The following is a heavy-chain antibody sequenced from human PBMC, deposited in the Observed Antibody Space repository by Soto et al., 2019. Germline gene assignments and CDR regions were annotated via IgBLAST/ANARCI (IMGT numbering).Heavy chain of an antibody. CDR3: AKDVYFDSYYFDQ. J-gene: IGHJ4*02. D-gene: IGHD3-9*01. CDR1: GFTFSSYA. CDR2: ISYDGRQK. V-gene: IGHV3-30*04. Sequence: GGSLRLSCVASGFTFSSYAMHWVRQAPGKGLEWVAVISYDGRQKHYVDSVKGRFTLSRDESDNTVYLQMNSLRPEDTAVCFCAKDVYFDSYYFDQWGQGTRVTVSS.